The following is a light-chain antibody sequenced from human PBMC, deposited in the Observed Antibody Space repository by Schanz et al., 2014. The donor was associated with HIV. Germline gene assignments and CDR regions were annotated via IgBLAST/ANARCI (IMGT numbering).Light chain of an antibody. CDR1: SSNIGAGYD. CDR2: DND. J-gene: IGLJ1*01. V-gene: IGLV1-40*01. CDR3: SSYTTSSTPNYV. Sequence: HSVLTQPPSVSGAPGQRVTISCNGSSSNIGAGYDVHWYQHFPGTAPRLLIFDNDNRPSGVPDRISASKSGTSASLAITGLQAEDEADYYCSSYTTSSTPNYVFGTGTKLTVL.